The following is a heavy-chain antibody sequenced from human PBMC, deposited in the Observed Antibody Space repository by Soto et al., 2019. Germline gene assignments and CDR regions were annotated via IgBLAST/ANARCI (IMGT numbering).Heavy chain of an antibody. J-gene: IGHJ4*02. CDR2: IYHSGST. CDR1: GGSISSGGYS. Sequence: SETLSLTCAVSGGSISSGGYSWSWIRQPPGKGLEWIGYIYHSGSTYYNPSLKSRVTISIDRSKNQFSLKLSSVTAADTAVYYCARGAVATNFDYWGQGTRVTVSS. CDR3: ARGAVATNFDY. V-gene: IGHV4-30-2*01. D-gene: IGHD5-12*01.